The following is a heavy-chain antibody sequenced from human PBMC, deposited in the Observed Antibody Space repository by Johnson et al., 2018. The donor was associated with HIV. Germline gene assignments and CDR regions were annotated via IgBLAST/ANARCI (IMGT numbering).Heavy chain of an antibody. Sequence: VQLVESGGGVLRPGGSLRLSCAASGFIFDDYGMSWVRQTPGKGLEWVGRIKSKTDGGTTDYAAPVKGRFTISRDDSKNTLYLQMNSLKTEDTAVYYCARVSSYDEKMGACDIWGQGTMVTVSS. CDR2: IKSKTDGGTT. CDR3: ARVSSYDEKMGACDI. CDR1: GFIFDDYG. V-gene: IGHV3-15*01. D-gene: IGHD5-18*01. J-gene: IGHJ3*02.